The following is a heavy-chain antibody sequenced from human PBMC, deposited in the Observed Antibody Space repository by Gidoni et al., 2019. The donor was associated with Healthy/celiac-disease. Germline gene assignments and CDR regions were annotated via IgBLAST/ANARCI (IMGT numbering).Heavy chain of an antibody. V-gene: IGHV3-30*18. CDR3: AKNLGYCTNGVCSHYFDY. J-gene: IGHJ4*02. CDR2: ISYDGSNK. D-gene: IGHD2-8*01. CDR1: GFTFSSYG. Sequence: QVQLVESGGGVVQPGRSLRLSCAASGFTFSSYGMHWVRQAPAKGLEWVAVISYDGSNKYYADSVKGRFTISRDNSKNTLYLQMNSLRAEDTAVYYCAKNLGYCTNGVCSHYFDYWGQGTLVTVSS.